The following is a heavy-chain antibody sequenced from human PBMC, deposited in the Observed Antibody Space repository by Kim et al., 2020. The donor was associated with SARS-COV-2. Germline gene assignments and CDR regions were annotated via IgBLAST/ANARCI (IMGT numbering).Heavy chain of an antibody. CDR2: IYYSGST. V-gene: IGHV4-59*01. J-gene: IGHJ4*02. CDR1: GGSISSYY. Sequence: SETLSLTCTVSGGSISSYYWSWIRQPPGKGLEWIGYIYYSGSTNYNPCLRSRVTISVDTSKNQFSLTLSSVTAADTAVYYCASTPYYPFWSGYFPFDFWGQGTLVTVSS. CDR3: ASTPYYPFWSGYFPFDF. D-gene: IGHD3-3*01.